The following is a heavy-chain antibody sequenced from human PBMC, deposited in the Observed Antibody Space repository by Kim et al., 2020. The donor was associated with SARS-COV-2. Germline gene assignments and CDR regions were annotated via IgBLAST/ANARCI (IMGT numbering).Heavy chain of an antibody. J-gene: IGHJ6*02. Sequence: GGSLRLSCAASGFTFSSYSMNWVRQAPGKGLEWVSSISSSSSYIYYADSVKGRFTISRDNAKNSLYLQMNSLRAEDTAVYYCARDGRGIQTSHRPGGMDVWGQGTTVTVSS. CDR2: ISSSSSYI. CDR3: ARDGRGIQTSHRPGGMDV. CDR1: GFTFSSYS. D-gene: IGHD5-18*01. V-gene: IGHV3-21*01.